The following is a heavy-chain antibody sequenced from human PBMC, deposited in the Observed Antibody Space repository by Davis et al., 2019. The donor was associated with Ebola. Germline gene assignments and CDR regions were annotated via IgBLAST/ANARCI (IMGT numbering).Heavy chain of an antibody. V-gene: IGHV3-23*01. Sequence: GESLKISCAASGFTFSGNAITWVRQAPGKGLEWVSGISGSGGRTYYADSVKGRFTISRDNSKNTLYLQMNSLRAEDTAVYYCAKDTRSRIFGVVSDYWGQGTLVTVSS. CDR3: AKDTRSRIFGVVSDY. CDR1: GFTFSGNA. J-gene: IGHJ4*02. D-gene: IGHD3-3*01. CDR2: ISGSGGRT.